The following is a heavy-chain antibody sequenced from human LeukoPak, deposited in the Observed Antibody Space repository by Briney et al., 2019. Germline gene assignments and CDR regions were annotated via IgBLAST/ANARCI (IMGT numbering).Heavy chain of an antibody. Sequence: ASVKVSCKASGYTFTSYGISWVRQVPGQGLEWMGWISAYNGNTNYAQKLQGRVTMTTDTSTSTAYMELRSLRSDDTAVYYCASSRITYYYGSGSLAYWGQGTLVAVSS. CDR3: ASSRITYYYGSGSLAY. J-gene: IGHJ4*02. CDR2: ISAYNGNT. D-gene: IGHD3-10*01. CDR1: GYTFTSYG. V-gene: IGHV1-18*01.